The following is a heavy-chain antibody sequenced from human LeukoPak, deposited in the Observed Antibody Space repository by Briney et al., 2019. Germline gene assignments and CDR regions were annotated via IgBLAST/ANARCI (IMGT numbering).Heavy chain of an antibody. V-gene: IGHV4-34*01. J-gene: IGHJ6*02. Sequence: KPSETLSLTCAVYGGSFSGYYWSWIRQPPGKGLEWIGEINHSGSTNYNPSLKSRVTISVDTSKNQFSLKLSSVTAADTALYYCARADYGDYSRYYYGMDVWGQGTTVTVSS. CDR3: ARADYGDYSRYYYGMDV. CDR2: INHSGST. D-gene: IGHD4-17*01. CDR1: GGSFSGYY.